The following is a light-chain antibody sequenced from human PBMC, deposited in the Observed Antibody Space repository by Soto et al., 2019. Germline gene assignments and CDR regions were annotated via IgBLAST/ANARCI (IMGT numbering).Light chain of an antibody. CDR1: QSISSW. CDR2: KAS. CDR3: QQYNSYSWT. J-gene: IGKJ1*01. V-gene: IGKV1-5*03. Sequence: DIQMTQSPSTLSASVVDRVTITCLASQSISSWLAWYQQKPGKAPKLLIYKASSLDSGVPSRFSGSGSGTEFTLTISSLQPDDFATYYCQQYNSYSWTFGQGTKVDIK.